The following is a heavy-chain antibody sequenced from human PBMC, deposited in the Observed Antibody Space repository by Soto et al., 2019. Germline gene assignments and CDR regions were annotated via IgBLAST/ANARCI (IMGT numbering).Heavy chain of an antibody. CDR1: GFTFSSYA. J-gene: IGHJ4*02. D-gene: IGHD1-26*01. Sequence: GGSLRLSCAASGFTFSSYAMSWVRQAPGKGQEWVSAISGSGGSTYYADSVKGRFTISRDISKNTLYLQMNSLRAEDTAVYYCAKSRSGSPRRLFDYWGQGTLVTVSS. CDR2: ISGSGGST. CDR3: AKSRSGSPRRLFDY. V-gene: IGHV3-23*01.